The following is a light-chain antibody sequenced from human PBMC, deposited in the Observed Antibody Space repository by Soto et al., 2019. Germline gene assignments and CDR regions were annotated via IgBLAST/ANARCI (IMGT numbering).Light chain of an antibody. V-gene: IGKV1-9*01. CDR2: AAF. Sequence: IQLTQSPSSLSASVGDRVSITCRASQAISNYLAWYQQKPGKAPQLLIYAAFTLQSGVPSRFSGSGSGTDFTLTISSLQPEDFATYYCQQLHTYPRTFGQGTKLEIK. CDR1: QAISNY. CDR3: QQLHTYPRT. J-gene: IGKJ2*01.